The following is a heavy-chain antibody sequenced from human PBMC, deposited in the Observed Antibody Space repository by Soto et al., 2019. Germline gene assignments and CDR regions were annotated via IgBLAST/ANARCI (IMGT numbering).Heavy chain of an antibody. Sequence: EVQLLESGGGLVQAGGSLRLSCAASGFTFSSYAMSWVRQAPGKGLEWVSVISGSGGSTYYADSVKGRFTISRDNSKNTLYLQMNSLRAEDTAVYYCAKEDEGYAPIGSGTFSWFDPWGQGTQVTVSS. CDR3: AKEDEGYAPIGSGTFSWFDP. J-gene: IGHJ5*02. CDR1: GFTFSSYA. V-gene: IGHV3-23*01. D-gene: IGHD3-10*01. CDR2: ISGSGGST.